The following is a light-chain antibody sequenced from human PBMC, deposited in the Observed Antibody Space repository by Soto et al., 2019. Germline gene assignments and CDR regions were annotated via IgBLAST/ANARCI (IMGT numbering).Light chain of an antibody. CDR2: WAS. Sequence: DIVMTQSPDSLAVSLGERATINCKSSQSVLYSSNNKNYLAWYQQKPGQPPQLLIYWASTRESGVPDRFSGSGSGTDFTLTISSLQAEDVAVYYCQQYYSTPHTFGQGTKLVIK. CDR3: QQYYSTPHT. V-gene: IGKV4-1*01. CDR1: QSVLYSSNNKNY. J-gene: IGKJ2*01.